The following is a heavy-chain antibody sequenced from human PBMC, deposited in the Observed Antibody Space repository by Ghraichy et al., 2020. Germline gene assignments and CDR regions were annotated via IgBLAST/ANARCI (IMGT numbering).Heavy chain of an antibody. CDR3: GRENSVAGTRSFDI. D-gene: IGHD6-19*01. Sequence: GGSLRLSCAASEFTFSIYSMHWVRQAPGKGLEWMTVICNDGTTKYYADSVKGRFAISRDNSKNTLYLQMNSLRAEDTAVYYFGRENSVAGTRSFDIWGQGTMVTVSS. V-gene: IGHV3-33*01. J-gene: IGHJ3*02. CDR1: EFTFSIYS. CDR2: ICNDGTTK.